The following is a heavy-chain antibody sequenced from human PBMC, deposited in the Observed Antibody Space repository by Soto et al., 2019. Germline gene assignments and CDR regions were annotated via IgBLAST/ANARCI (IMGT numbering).Heavy chain of an antibody. CDR2: IYRDGST. CDR1: GFTVSSNY. Sequence: GGSLRLSCASSGFTVSSNYMSLVRQAPGKGLEWVSVIYRDGSTYYADSVKGRFTISRDNSKNTLYLQMNILRVDDTAVYYCARVSDLYYFDYWGQGTPVTVSS. V-gene: IGHV3-53*05. J-gene: IGHJ4*02. CDR3: ARVSDLYYFDY.